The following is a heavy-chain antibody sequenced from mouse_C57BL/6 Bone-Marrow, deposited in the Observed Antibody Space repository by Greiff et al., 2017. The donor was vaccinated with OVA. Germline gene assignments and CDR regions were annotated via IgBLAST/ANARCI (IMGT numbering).Heavy chain of an antibody. Sequence: VQLKQSVAELVRPGASVKLSCTASGFNIKNTYMHWVKQRPEQGLEWIGRIDPANGNTKYAPKFQGKATITADTSSNTAYLQLSSLTSEDTAIYYCARRWYYGYDLYAMDYWGQGTSVTVSS. CDR1: GFNIKNTY. V-gene: IGHV14-3*01. CDR3: ARRWYYGYDLYAMDY. CDR2: IDPANGNT. J-gene: IGHJ4*01. D-gene: IGHD2-2*01.